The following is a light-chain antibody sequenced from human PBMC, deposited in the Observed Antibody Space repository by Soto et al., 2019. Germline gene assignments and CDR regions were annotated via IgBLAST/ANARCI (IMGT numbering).Light chain of an antibody. J-gene: IGKJ1*01. CDR2: GAS. Sequence: EIVLTQSPGTLSLSPGERATLSCRASQSVSSSYLAWYQQKPGQAPRLLIYGASSRATGIPDRFSGSGSGTDFTFTISRLEPEDFAVYYCKQYGSTWTFGQGTKVDIK. V-gene: IGKV3-20*01. CDR3: KQYGSTWT. CDR1: QSVSSSY.